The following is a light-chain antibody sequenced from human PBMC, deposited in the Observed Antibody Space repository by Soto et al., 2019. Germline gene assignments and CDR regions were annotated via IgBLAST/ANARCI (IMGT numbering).Light chain of an antibody. Sequence: EIVLTQSPGTLSLSPGERATLSCRASQSVSSSYVAWYQQKPGQATRLLIYGASSRATGIPDRFSGSGSGTDFTLTISRLEPEAFAVYYCQQYGSSPPRYTFGQGTKLEIK. V-gene: IGKV3-20*01. J-gene: IGKJ2*01. CDR2: GAS. CDR3: QQYGSSPPRYT. CDR1: QSVSSSY.